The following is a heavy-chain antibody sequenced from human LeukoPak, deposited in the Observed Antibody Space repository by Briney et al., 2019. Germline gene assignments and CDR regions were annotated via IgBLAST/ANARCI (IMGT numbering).Heavy chain of an antibody. CDR3: ARAYTAIVLDY. CDR2: IIPMFGTA. Sequence: ASVKVSCKASGYTFTSYGISWVRQAPGQGLEWMGGIIPMFGTANYAQKFQGRVTMTRNTSISTAYMELSSLRSEDTAVYYCARAYTAIVLDYWGQGTLVTVSS. CDR1: GYTFTSYG. J-gene: IGHJ4*02. V-gene: IGHV1-8*02. D-gene: IGHD5-18*01.